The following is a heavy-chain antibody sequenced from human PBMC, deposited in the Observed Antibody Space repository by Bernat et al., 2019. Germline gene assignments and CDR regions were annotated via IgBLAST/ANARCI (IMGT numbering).Heavy chain of an antibody. Sequence: QLQLQESGPGLVKPSQTLSLTCTVSGGSISSGGYYWSWIRQHPGKGLEWIGYIYYSGSTYYNPSLKSRVTISVDTSKNQFSLKLSSVTAADTAVYYCARYGMYSSGWFPSTPFDPWGQGTLVTVSS. CDR2: IYYSGST. D-gene: IGHD6-19*01. CDR3: ARYGMYSSGWFPSTPFDP. J-gene: IGHJ5*02. CDR1: GGSISSGGYY. V-gene: IGHV4-31*03.